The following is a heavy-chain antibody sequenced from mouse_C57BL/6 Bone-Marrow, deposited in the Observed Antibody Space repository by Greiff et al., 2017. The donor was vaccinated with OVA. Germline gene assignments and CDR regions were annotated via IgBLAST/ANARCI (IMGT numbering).Heavy chain of an antibody. CDR2: IWTGGGT. V-gene: IGHV2-9-1*01. CDR3: ARGPIYYYGSSPYAMDY. Sequence: VQLKESGPGLVAPSQSLSITCTVSGFSLTSYAISWVRQPPGKGLEWLGVIWTGGGTNYNSALKSRLSISKDNSKSQVFLKMNSLQTDDTARYYCARGPIYYYGSSPYAMDYWGQGTSVTVSS. CDR1: GFSLTSYA. D-gene: IGHD1-1*01. J-gene: IGHJ4*01.